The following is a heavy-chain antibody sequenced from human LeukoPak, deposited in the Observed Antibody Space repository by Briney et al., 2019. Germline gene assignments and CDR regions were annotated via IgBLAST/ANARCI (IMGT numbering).Heavy chain of an antibody. CDR1: GYTFTSYY. J-gene: IGHJ4*02. CDR2: IIPIFGIA. CDR3: ARALGVRGAYFDY. Sequence: SVKVSCKASGYTFTSYYMHWVRQAPGQGLEWMGRIIPIFGIANYAQKFQGRVTITADKSTSTAYMELSSLRSEDTAVYYCARALGVRGAYFDYWGQGTLVTVSS. D-gene: IGHD3-10*01. V-gene: IGHV1-69*04.